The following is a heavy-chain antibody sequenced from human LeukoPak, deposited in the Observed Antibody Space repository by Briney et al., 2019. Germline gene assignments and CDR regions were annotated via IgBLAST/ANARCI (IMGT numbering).Heavy chain of an antibody. CDR1: GYTFTSYA. CDR3: ARVKGYYYDSSGYPLDY. D-gene: IGHD3-22*01. CDR2: INTNTGNP. J-gene: IGHJ4*02. Sequence: ASVKVSCKASGYTFTSYAMNWVRQAPGQGLEWMGWINTNTGNPTYAQGFTGRFVFSLDTSVSTAYLQMNSLRAEDTAVYYCARVKGYYYDSSGYPLDYWGQGTLVTVSS. V-gene: IGHV7-4-1*02.